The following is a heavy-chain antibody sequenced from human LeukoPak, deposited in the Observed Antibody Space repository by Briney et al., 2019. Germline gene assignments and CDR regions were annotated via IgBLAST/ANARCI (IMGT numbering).Heavy chain of an antibody. CDR3: VRAMTTAARIWAFDI. CDR1: GFTVSNNY. CDR2: IYSGGNI. J-gene: IGHJ3*02. Sequence: SGGSLRLSCAASGFTVSNNYMSWVRQAPGKGLEWVSVIYSGGNIYYADSVKGRFTISRDNSKNTLYVQMNSLRAEDTAVYYCVRAMTTAARIWAFDIWGQGTMVTVSS. V-gene: IGHV3-53*01. D-gene: IGHD4-17*01.